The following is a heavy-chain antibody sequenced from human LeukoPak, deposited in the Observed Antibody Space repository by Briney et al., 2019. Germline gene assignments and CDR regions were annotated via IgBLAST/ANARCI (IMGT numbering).Heavy chain of an antibody. CDR1: GFSLSNHA. CDR2: ISGSGGST. V-gene: IGHV3-23*01. Sequence: PGGSLRLPCPPSGFSLSNHALKLHREAQGPAPKGVSAISGSGGSTYYADSVKGRFTISRDNSKNTLYLQMNSLRAEDTAVYYCATERVEPARTDYWGQGTLVTVSS. CDR3: ATERVEPARTDY. J-gene: IGHJ4*02. D-gene: IGHD1-14*01.